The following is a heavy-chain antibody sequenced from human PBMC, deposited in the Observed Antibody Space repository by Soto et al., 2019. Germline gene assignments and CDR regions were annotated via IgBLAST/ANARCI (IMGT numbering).Heavy chain of an antibody. D-gene: IGHD1-1*01. Sequence: GGSLRLTCTPSGFTFISVEMNWVRKAPGNGLEWVSYISSSGNVIFYMDSVKGRFTISRDNAKNSLYLHMNSLRAEDTAVYYCARIGAYNYFDFWGQRT. CDR2: ISSSGNVI. V-gene: IGHV3-48*03. CDR1: GFTFISVE. CDR3: ARIGAYNYFDF. J-gene: IGHJ4*02.